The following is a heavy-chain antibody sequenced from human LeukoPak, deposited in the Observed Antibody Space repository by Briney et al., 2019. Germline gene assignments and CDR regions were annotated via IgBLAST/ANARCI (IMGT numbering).Heavy chain of an antibody. CDR3: AKDQGYCSGGSCLLFDY. V-gene: IGHV3-23*01. Sequence: GGSLRLSCAASGFTFSRYAMSWVRQAPGKGLEWVSAISGSGGSTYYADSVKGRFTISRDNSKNTLYLQMNSLRAEDTAVYYCAKDQGYCSGGSCLLFDYWGQGTLVTVSS. CDR1: GFTFSRYA. CDR2: ISGSGGST. J-gene: IGHJ4*02. D-gene: IGHD2-15*01.